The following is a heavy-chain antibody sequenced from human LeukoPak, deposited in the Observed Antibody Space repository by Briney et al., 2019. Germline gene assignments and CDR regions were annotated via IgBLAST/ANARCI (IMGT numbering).Heavy chain of an antibody. CDR1: GFTFRTYW. Sequence: GGSLRLSCVASGFTFRTYWMGWVRQSPGKGLEWVGNIKQDGSEEYYVGSVKGRFTISRDNAKNLLFLQLNSLRAEDTAVYYCARWVVGPYCSSSSCQYYFDYWGQGTLVTVSS. CDR3: ARWVVGPYCSSSSCQYYFDY. V-gene: IGHV3-7*01. J-gene: IGHJ4*02. D-gene: IGHD2-2*01. CDR2: IKQDGSEE.